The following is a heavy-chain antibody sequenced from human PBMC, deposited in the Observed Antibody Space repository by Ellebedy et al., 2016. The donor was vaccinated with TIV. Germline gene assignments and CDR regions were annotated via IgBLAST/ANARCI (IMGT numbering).Heavy chain of an antibody. V-gene: IGHV3-33*01. J-gene: IGHJ4*02. CDR2: IWYDGTDE. Sequence: PGGSLRLSCAASGFSFSSYGMHWVRQSPGKGLEWMAFIWYDGTDESYAESVEGRFSISRDNSKRTLYLHMKSLRAEDTAIYYCARDSRGRWTPFDHWGQGTVVAVSS. D-gene: IGHD4-23*01. CDR1: GFSFSSYG. CDR3: ARDSRGRWTPFDH.